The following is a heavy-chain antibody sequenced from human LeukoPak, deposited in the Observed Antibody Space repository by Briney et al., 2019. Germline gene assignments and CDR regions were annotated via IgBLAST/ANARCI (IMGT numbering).Heavy chain of an antibody. V-gene: IGHV4-34*01. CDR1: GGSFSGYY. J-gene: IGHJ6*04. CDR3: ARAPTLLRYFDWLSDV. Sequence: SETLSLTCAVYGGSFSGYYWSWIRQPPGKGLEWIGEINHSGSTNCNPSLKSRVTISVDTSKNQFSLKLSSVTAADTAVYYCARAPTLLRYFDWLSDVWGKGTTVTVSS. D-gene: IGHD3-9*01. CDR2: INHSGST.